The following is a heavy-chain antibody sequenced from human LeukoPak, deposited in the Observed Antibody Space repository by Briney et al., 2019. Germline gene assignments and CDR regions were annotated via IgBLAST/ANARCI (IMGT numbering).Heavy chain of an antibody. V-gene: IGHV4-34*01. CDR3: ARGLAPTSGYYEGGYYYFDS. CDR1: GGSFSGYY. Sequence: SETLCLTCAVNGGSFSGYYWSWIRQPPGKSLEWIGQINHSGSTNNNPSLKSRVTISVATSKNQFFLELTSVTAADTAVYYCARGLAPTSGYYEGGYYYFDSWGQGILVTVSS. CDR2: INHSGST. J-gene: IGHJ4*02. D-gene: IGHD3-22*01.